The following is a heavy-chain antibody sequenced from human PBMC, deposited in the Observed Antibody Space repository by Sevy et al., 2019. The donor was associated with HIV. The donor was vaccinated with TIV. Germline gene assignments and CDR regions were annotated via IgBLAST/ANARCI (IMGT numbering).Heavy chain of an antibody. V-gene: IGHV1-8*02. J-gene: IGHJ6*02. CDR1: GDTFSTYD. Sequence: AASVKVSCKASGDTFSTYDINWVRQAPGQGLEWMGWMSPKSGSTGFAQKFQGRLTMTRDTSINTAYMELSSLRSEDTAVYYCASGGSGDGWNYGYYYYGMDVWGQGTTVTVSS. CDR3: ASGGSGDGWNYGYYYYGMDV. D-gene: IGHD1-7*01. CDR2: MSPKSGST.